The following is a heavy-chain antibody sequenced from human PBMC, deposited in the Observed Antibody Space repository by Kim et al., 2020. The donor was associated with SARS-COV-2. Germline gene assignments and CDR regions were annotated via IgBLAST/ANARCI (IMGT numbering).Heavy chain of an antibody. CDR2: ISWNSGSI. J-gene: IGHJ5*02. V-gene: IGHV3-9*01. Sequence: GGSLRLSCAASGFTFDDYAMHWVRQAPGKGLEWVSGISWNSGSIGYADSVKGRFTISRDNAKNSLYLQMNSLRAEDTALYYCAKGRWLAHDNWFDPWGQGTLVTVSS. CDR3: AKGRWLAHDNWFDP. CDR1: GFTFDDYA. D-gene: IGHD6-19*01.